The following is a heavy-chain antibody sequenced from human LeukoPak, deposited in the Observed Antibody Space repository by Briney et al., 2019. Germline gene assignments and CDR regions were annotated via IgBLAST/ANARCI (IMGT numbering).Heavy chain of an antibody. CDR2: AYYDVTS. D-gene: IGHD5-24*01. J-gene: IGHJ4*02. Sequence: SETLSLTCTVSGGSINSHSYYWGWIRHPPGKGLEWIGRAYYDVTSYSNPSLTSRAAVFVDTSRDEFSLDLSFVTAADTAVYYCVRHISTNTGYFDSCGQGTLVSVSS. CDR1: GGSINSHSYY. V-gene: IGHV4-39*01. CDR3: VRHISTNTGYFDS.